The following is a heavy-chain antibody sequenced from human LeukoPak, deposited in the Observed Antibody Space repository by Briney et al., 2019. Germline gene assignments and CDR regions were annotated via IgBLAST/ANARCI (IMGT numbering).Heavy chain of an antibody. CDR2: IYYSGST. Sequence: SETLSLTCTASGGSISSSSYYWGWLRQPPGKGREWIGSIYYSGSTYYNPSLKSRVTISVDTSKNQFSLKLSSVTAADTAVYYCARHVPVAPRNFDYWGQGTLVTVSS. CDR3: ARHVPVAPRNFDY. D-gene: IGHD3-10*02. V-gene: IGHV4-39*01. J-gene: IGHJ4*02. CDR1: GGSISSSSYY.